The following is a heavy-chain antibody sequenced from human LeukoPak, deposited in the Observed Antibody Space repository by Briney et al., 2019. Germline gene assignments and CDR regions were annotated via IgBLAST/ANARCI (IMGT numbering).Heavy chain of an antibody. V-gene: IGHV3-7*01. D-gene: IGHD2-21*01. CDR2: IKQDGSEK. CDR1: GFTFSSYW. CDR3: AREGDGSRYYFDY. J-gene: IGHJ4*02. Sequence: GGSLRLSCAASGFTFSSYWMSWVRQAPGKGLEWVANIKQDGSEKYYVDSVKGRFTISRDNARNSLDLHMSSLGAEDTAVYYCAREGDGSRYYFDYWGQGILVTVSS.